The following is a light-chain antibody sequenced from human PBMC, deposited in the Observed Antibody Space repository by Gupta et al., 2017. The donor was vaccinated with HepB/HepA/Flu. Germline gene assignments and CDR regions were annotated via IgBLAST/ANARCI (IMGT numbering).Light chain of an antibody. V-gene: IGLV2-23*02. CDR2: EVN. J-gene: IGLJ3*02. CDR1: TSDILKFNL. Sequence: QSALTQSASVSGSPGQSITISSTGTTSDILKFNLVPWYQQRPGKAPKLMIYEVNKRPSGVSIRFSGSKSGKTASLTISGLQAEDEADYYCSSYVGTNSWVFGGGTKLTVL. CDR3: SSYVGTNSWV.